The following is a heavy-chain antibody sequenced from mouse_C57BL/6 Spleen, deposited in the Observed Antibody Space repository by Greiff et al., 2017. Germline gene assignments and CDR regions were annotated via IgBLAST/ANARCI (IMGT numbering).Heavy chain of an antibody. CDR2: ISSGGDYI. V-gene: IGHV5-9-1*02. CDR1: GFTFSSYA. CDR3: TREDYSNYYWYFDV. D-gene: IGHD2-5*01. J-gene: IGHJ1*03. Sequence: EVKLVESGEGLVKPGGSVKLSCAASGFTFSSYAMSWVRQTPEKRLEWVAYISSGGDYIYYADTVKGRDTISRDNARNTLYLQMSSLKSEDTAMYYCTREDYSNYYWYFDVWGTGTTVTVSS.